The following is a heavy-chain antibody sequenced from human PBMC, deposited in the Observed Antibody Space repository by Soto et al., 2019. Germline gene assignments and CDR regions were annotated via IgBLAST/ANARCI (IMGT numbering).Heavy chain of an antibody. V-gene: IGHV1-69*01. D-gene: IGHD3-10*01. CDR3: ARVGDYGSGSYYDY. J-gene: IGHJ4*02. CDR2: IIPIFATA. CDR1: GGTFSKYA. Sequence: QVQLVQSGAEVKTPGSSVKVSCKASGGTFSKYAINWVRQAPGQGLEWLGGIIPIFATASSAQNFQGRVTITDDESTTTAYMELSSLRFEDTAVYFCARVGDYGSGSYYDYCGQGTLITF.